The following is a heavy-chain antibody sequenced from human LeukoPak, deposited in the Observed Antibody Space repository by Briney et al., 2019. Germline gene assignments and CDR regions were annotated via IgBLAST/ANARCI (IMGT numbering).Heavy chain of an antibody. CDR2: INSDGSEG. D-gene: IGHD6-6*01. CDR1: GFTFRGFW. J-gene: IGHJ3*01. CDR3: ARSSYSSSSSV. V-gene: IGHV3-7*03. Sequence: GGSLRLSCAVSGFTFRGFWMSWSRQAPGKGLEWVASINSDGSEGYYADVVKGRFTISRDNAKNSLYLQINSLRAEDTAVYYCARSSYSSSSSVWGQGTMVTVSS.